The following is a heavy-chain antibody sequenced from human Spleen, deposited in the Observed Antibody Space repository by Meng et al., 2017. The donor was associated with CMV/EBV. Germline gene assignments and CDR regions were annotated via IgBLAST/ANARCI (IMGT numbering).Heavy chain of an antibody. CDR1: GYTFTSHG. CDR3: ARGTGIFDY. V-gene: IGHV1-18*04. J-gene: IGHJ4*02. D-gene: IGHD7-27*01. CDR2: ISPSIGST. Sequence: VSCRASGYTFTSHGITWVRQAPGQGLEWMGWISPSIGSTNYAQKLEGRVTMTTDRSTTTAYLELRSLRYDDTAVYFCARGTGIFDYWGQGTLVTVS.